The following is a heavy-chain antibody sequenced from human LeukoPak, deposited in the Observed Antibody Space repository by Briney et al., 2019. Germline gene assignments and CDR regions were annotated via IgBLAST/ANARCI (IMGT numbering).Heavy chain of an antibody. V-gene: IGHV4-39*07. CDR3: ARYGSEGY. CDR2: IYYSGST. CDR1: GGSISSSSYY. Sequence: SETLSLTCTVSGGSISSSSYYWGWIRQPPGKGLEWIGSIYYSGSTYYNPSLKSRVTISVDTSKNQFSLKLSSVTAADTAVYYCARYGSEGYWGQGTLVTVSS. J-gene: IGHJ4*02. D-gene: IGHD3-10*01.